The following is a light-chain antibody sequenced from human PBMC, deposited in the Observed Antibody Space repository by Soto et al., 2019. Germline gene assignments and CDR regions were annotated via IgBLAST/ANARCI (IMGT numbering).Light chain of an antibody. CDR1: SSDVGSYNL. V-gene: IGLV2-23*01. CDR3: GSYAASITVV. CDR2: EAN. Sequence: QSALTQPASVSGSPGQSITISCTGTSSDVGSYNLVSWYQHHPGKAPKLLIYEANKRPSGVSNRFSGSKSANTASLTISGLQAEDEADYYCGSYAASITVVFGGGTQLTVL. J-gene: IGLJ2*01.